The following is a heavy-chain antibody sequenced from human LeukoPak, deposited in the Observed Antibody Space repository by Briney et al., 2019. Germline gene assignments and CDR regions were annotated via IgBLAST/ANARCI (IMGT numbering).Heavy chain of an antibody. D-gene: IGHD2-21*02. Sequence: PGGSLRLSCAASGFTFSSNGMHWVRQAPGKGLEWVAVIWYDGSNKYYADSVKGRFTISRDNSKNTLYLQMNSLRAEDTAVYYCARDPCGGDCYAFDIWGQGTMVTVSS. J-gene: IGHJ3*02. CDR1: GFTFSSNG. CDR3: ARDPCGGDCYAFDI. V-gene: IGHV3-33*01. CDR2: IWYDGSNK.